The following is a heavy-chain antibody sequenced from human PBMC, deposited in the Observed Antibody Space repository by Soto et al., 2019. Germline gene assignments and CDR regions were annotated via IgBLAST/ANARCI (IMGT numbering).Heavy chain of an antibody. CDR2: IYHSGST. CDR3: ARDRGGGGKFDP. CDR1: GVSISSGGYS. Sequence: QLQLQESGSGLVKPSQTLSLTCAVSGVSISSGGYSWSWIRQPPGKGLEWIGYIYHSGSTYYNPSLKSRVTISVDRYKNQFSLKLSSVSAADTAVYYCARDRGGGGKFDPWGQGTLVTVSS. D-gene: IGHD2-15*01. J-gene: IGHJ5*02. V-gene: IGHV4-30-2*01.